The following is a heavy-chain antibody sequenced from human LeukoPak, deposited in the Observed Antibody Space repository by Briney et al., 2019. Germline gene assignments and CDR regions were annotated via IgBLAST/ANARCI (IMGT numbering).Heavy chain of an antibody. CDR2: IYYSGST. D-gene: IGHD3-22*01. V-gene: IGHV4-59*01. Sequence: SETLSLTFTVSGGSISSYCWSWIRQPPGKGLEWIGYIYYSGSTNYNPSLKSRVTISVDTSKNQFSLQLSSVTAADTAVYYCARNPVYYYDSSGYPLYYYGYMDFSGKGNTVTVSS. CDR1: GGSISSYC. J-gene: IGHJ6*03. CDR3: ARNPVYYYDSSGYPLYYYGYMDF.